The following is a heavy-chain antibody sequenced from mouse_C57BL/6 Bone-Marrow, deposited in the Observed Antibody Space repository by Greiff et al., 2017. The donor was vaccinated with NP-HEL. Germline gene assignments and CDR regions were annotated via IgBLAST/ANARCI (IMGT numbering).Heavy chain of an antibody. Sequence: QVQLQQSGAELVMPGASVKLSCKASGYTFTSYWMHWVKQRPGQGLEWIGEIDPSDSYTNYNQKFKGKSTLTVDKSSSTAYMQLSSLTAEDSAVYYCARESGDGYYDYYAMDYWGQGTSVTVSS. D-gene: IGHD2-3*01. V-gene: IGHV1-69*01. CDR2: IDPSDSYT. J-gene: IGHJ4*01. CDR1: GYTFTSYW. CDR3: ARESGDGYYDYYAMDY.